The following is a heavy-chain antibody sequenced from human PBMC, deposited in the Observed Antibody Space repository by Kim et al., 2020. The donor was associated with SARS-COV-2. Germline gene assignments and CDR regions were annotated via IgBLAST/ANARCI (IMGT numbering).Heavy chain of an antibody. CDR2: INPNSGGT. Sequence: ASVKVSCKASGYTFTGYYMHWVRQAPGQGLEWMGRINPNSGGTNYAQKFQGRVTMTGDTSISTAYMELSRLRSDDTAVYYCARDPDLAGTGAFDIWGQGTMVTVSS. D-gene: IGHD6-19*01. V-gene: IGHV1-2*06. J-gene: IGHJ3*02. CDR3: ARDPDLAGTGAFDI. CDR1: GYTFTGYY.